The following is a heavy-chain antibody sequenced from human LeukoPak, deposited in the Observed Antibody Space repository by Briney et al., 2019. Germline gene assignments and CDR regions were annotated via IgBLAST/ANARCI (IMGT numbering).Heavy chain of an antibody. Sequence: GASVKVSCKASGYTFSTCDINWVRHATGRGLEWMGWMNPNSGNTGFAHKFQGRVTMTRDTSINTAYMELSSLRSEDTAVYYCARVLGSISHWGQGTLVTVSS. D-gene: IGHD1-1*01. V-gene: IGHV1-8*01. J-gene: IGHJ4*02. CDR2: MNPNSGNT. CDR1: GYTFSTCD. CDR3: ARVLGSISH.